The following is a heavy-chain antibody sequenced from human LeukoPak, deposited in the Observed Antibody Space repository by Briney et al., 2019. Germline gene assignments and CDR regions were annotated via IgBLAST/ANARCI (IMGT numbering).Heavy chain of an antibody. V-gene: IGHV4-4*07. Sequence: PSETLSLTCTVSGGSISSYYWSWIRQPAGKGLEWIGRIYTSGSTNYNPSLKSRVTMSVDTSKNQFSLKLSSVTAADTAVYYCARQHSRGDFWSGYQIDYWGQGTLVTVSS. CDR2: IYTSGST. D-gene: IGHD3-3*01. J-gene: IGHJ4*02. CDR1: GGSISSYY. CDR3: ARQHSRGDFWSGYQIDY.